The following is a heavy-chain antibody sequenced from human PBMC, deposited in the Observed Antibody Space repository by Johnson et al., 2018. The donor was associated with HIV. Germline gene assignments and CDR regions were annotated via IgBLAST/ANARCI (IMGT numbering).Heavy chain of an antibody. Sequence: QVQLVESGGGLVKPGGSLRLSCAASGFTFSDYYMSWIRQAPGKGLEWVSYISYSASSMFYADSLQGRFTISRDNAKNSLYLQMNSLKTEDTAVYYCATDNWNYGGSAFDIWGRGTMVTVSS. V-gene: IGHV3-11*01. CDR2: ISYSASSM. D-gene: IGHD1-7*01. CDR1: GFTFSDYY. J-gene: IGHJ3*02. CDR3: ATDNWNYGGSAFDI.